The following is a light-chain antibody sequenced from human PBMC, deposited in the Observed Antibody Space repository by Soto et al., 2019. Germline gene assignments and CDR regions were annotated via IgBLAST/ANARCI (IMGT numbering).Light chain of an antibody. CDR2: DVN. V-gene: IGLV2-14*03. J-gene: IGLJ1*01. CDR3: SSYTSSTTDV. CDR1: SSDVGAYNY. Sequence: QSALTQPASVSGSPGQSITISCTGTSSDVGAYNYVSWYQQHPGKAPKLMIYDVNNRPSGVSNRFSGSKSGNTASLTISGLQVLDEADYYCSSYTSSTTDVFGAGTKVTVL.